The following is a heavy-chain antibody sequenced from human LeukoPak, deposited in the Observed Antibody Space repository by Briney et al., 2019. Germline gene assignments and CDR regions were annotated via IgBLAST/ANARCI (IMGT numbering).Heavy chain of an antibody. CDR2: ITQDGSEK. Sequence: PGGSLRLSCAASGFTFSSYWMSWVRQAPGKGLEWVANITQDGSEKYYVDSVKGRFTISRDNAKNSLYLQMNSLRAEDTAVYYCAREGFRTSRSWYYVWGQGTLVTVSS. CDR3: AREGFRTSRSWYYV. CDR1: GFTFSSYW. J-gene: IGHJ4*02. D-gene: IGHD6-13*01. V-gene: IGHV3-7*01.